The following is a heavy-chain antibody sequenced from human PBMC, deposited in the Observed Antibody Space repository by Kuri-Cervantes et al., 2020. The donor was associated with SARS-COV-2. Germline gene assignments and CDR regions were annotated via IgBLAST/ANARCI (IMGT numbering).Heavy chain of an antibody. Sequence: GSLRLPCTVPGGSISSYYWSWIRQPPGKGLEWIGYIYYSGSTYYNPSLKSPVTISVDTSKNQFSLKLSSVTAADTAVYYCARVDSSGYICFDYWGQGNLVNVSS. D-gene: IGHD3-22*01. J-gene: IGHJ4*02. V-gene: IGHV4-59*08. CDR2: IYYSGST. CDR1: GGSISSYY. CDR3: ARVDSSGYICFDY.